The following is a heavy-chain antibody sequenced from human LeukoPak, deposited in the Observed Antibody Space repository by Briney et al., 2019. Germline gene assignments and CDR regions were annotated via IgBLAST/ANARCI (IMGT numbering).Heavy chain of an antibody. CDR1: GYTFTDYY. D-gene: IGHD1-26*01. CDR2: INPDSGGT. J-gene: IGHJ5*02. Sequence: ASVKVSCKASGYTFTDYYIHWVRQAPGQGLEWMGWINPDSGGTNYAQKFQGRVTMTRDTSISTAHMDLSGLTSDDTAVYYCARGGVGATTYVWFDPWGQGTLVTVSS. V-gene: IGHV1-2*02. CDR3: ARGGVGATTYVWFDP.